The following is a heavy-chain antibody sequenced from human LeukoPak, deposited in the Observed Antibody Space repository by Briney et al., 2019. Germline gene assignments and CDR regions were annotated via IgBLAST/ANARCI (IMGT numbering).Heavy chain of an antibody. Sequence: ASVKVSCKASGFTFSTYGFTWVRQAPGQGLEWMGWISAYSGNADYAQKFQDRFTMTTDTSTNTAYMELRSLRSDDTAVYYCARDREGYQLQHSAWFDPWGQGTLVMVSS. CDR1: GFTFSTYG. J-gene: IGHJ5*02. D-gene: IGHD2-15*01. V-gene: IGHV1-18*01. CDR3: ARDREGYQLQHSAWFDP. CDR2: ISAYSGNA.